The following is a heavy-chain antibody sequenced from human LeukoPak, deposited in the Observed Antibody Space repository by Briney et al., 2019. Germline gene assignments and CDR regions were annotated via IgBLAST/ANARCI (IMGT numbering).Heavy chain of an antibody. V-gene: IGHV4-39*01. CDR2: IYNSGST. CDR3: ARHSSGYYYSPFDY. CDR1: GGSISSSSYY. J-gene: IGHJ4*02. D-gene: IGHD3-22*01. Sequence: SETLSLTCTVSGGSISSSSYYWGWIRQPPGKGLEWIGSIYNSGSTYHNPSLKSRVTISIDTSKNQFSLNPRSVTAADSAVYYCARHSSGYYYSPFDYWGQGRLVTVSS.